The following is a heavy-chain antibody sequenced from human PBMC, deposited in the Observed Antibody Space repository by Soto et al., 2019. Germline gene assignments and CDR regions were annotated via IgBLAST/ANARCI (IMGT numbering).Heavy chain of an antibody. CDR3: ARELVRGVIARIGY. V-gene: IGHV4-31*03. Sequence: SETLSLTCTVSGGSISSGGYYWSWIRQHPGKGLEWIGYIYYSGSTYYNPSLKSRVTISVDTSKNQFSLKLSSVTAADTAVYYCARELVRGVIARIGYWGQGTLVTVSS. J-gene: IGHJ4*02. CDR2: IYYSGST. D-gene: IGHD3-10*01. CDR1: GGSISSGGYY.